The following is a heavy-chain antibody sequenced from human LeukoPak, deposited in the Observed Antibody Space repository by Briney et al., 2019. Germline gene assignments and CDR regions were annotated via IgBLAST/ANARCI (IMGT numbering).Heavy chain of an antibody. CDR3: ARGTVFDY. V-gene: IGHV4-59*12. CDR2: IYYTGRT. Sequence: SETLSLTCTVSGGSISGYYWSWIRQPPGKGLEWIGYIYYTGRTNYLPSLKSRVTMSVDTSKNQFSLNLNSVTAADTAVYYCARGTVFDYWGQGTLVTVSS. CDR1: GGSISGYY. D-gene: IGHD1-14*01. J-gene: IGHJ4*02.